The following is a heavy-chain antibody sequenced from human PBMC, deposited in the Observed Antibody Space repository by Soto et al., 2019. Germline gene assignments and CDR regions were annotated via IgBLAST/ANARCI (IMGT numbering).Heavy chain of an antibody. CDR1: GFTFSNAW. Sequence: GGSLRLSCAASGFTFSNAWMSWVRQAPGKGLEWVGRIKTKTDGGTTDYAALVKGRFTISRDDSINTLYLQMNSLKTEDTAVYYCTPGSVKGAFDIWGQGTMGTVSS. D-gene: IGHD4-17*01. CDR2: IKTKTDGGTT. V-gene: IGHV3-15*01. CDR3: TPGSVKGAFDI. J-gene: IGHJ3*02.